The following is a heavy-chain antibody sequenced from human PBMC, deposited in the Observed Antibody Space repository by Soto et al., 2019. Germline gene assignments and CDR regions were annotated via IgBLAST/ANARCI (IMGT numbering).Heavy chain of an antibody. J-gene: IGHJ4*02. V-gene: IGHV3-30*03. CDR2: ISYDGSNK. Sequence: QVQLVESGGGVVQPGRSLRLSCAASGFPFSSYGMHWVREAPGKGLEWVAVISYDGSNKYYADSVKGRFTISRDNSASTLYLQLNSLSPEDTALYYCVGGQYYFDSRGQGTLVTVS. CDR3: VGGQYYFDS. CDR1: GFPFSSYG. D-gene: IGHD3-10*01.